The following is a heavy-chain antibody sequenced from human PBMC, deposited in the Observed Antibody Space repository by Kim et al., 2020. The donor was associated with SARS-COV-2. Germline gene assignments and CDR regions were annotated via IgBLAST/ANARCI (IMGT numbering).Heavy chain of an antibody. J-gene: IGHJ4*02. V-gene: IGHV1-2*02. CDR3: ARDLVDDSSGYYGY. D-gene: IGHD3-22*01. Sequence: AQKLQGRVTMTRDTSISTAYMELSRLRSDDTAVYYCARDLVDDSSGYYGYWGQGTLVTVSS.